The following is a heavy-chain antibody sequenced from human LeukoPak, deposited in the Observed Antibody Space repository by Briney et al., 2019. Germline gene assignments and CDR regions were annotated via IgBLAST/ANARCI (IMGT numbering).Heavy chain of an antibody. D-gene: IGHD2-15*01. CDR2: ISFDGSNI. V-gene: IGHV3-30*18. J-gene: IGHJ4*02. Sequence: PGGSLRLSCAASGFTFSSYSMNWVRQAPGKGLEWVAIISFDGSNIQFGDSVRGRFTISRDNSKNTLYLQMNSLRAEDTAVYYCAKGYCSGGSCYATGYYFDYWGQGTLVTVSS. CDR3: AKGYCSGGSCYATGYYFDY. CDR1: GFTFSSYS.